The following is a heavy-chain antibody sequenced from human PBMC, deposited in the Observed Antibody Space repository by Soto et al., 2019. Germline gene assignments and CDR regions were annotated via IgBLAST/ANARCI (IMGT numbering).Heavy chain of an antibody. CDR2: LYHSGST. J-gene: IGHJ4*02. V-gene: IGHV4-38-2*01. CDR1: GYPISSGYY. Sequence: PSETLSLTCAVSGYPISSGYYWGWIRQSPGKGLEWIGGLYHSGSTYYNPSLKSRVTISVDSSKNQFSLKLSSVTAADTAVYYCARNSYYDFWSGYQRAFDFWGQGTLVTVSS. CDR3: ARNSYYDFWSGYQRAFDF. D-gene: IGHD3-3*01.